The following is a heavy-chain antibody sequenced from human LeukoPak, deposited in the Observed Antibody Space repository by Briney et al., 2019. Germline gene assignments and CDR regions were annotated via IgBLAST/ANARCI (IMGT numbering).Heavy chain of an antibody. V-gene: IGHV3-33*01. CDR2: MWYDGSRE. CDR1: GFILSTHG. Sequence: GGSLRLTCAASGFILSTHGMHWVRQAPGKGLEWVAGMWYDGSREDYADSVKGRFTISRDMSKNTLNLQMNSLRVEDTAMFYCARDLSFGSLDFRGQGTLVTVSS. D-gene: IGHD1-26*01. J-gene: IGHJ4*02. CDR3: ARDLSFGSLDF.